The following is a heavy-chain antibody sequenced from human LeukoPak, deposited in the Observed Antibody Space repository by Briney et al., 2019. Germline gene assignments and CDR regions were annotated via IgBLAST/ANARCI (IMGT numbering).Heavy chain of an antibody. CDR2: MNPNSGNT. CDR3: ARVAGNCGGDCYRLVY. J-gene: IGHJ4*02. CDR1: GYTFTTYD. D-gene: IGHD2-21*01. V-gene: IGHV1-8*01. Sequence: GASVKVSCKASGYTFTTYDINWVRQATGQGLEWMAWMNPNSGNTGYAQKFQGRVTMTRNTSISTAYMELSSLRSEDTAVYYCARVAGNCGGDCYRLVYWGQGTLVPVAS.